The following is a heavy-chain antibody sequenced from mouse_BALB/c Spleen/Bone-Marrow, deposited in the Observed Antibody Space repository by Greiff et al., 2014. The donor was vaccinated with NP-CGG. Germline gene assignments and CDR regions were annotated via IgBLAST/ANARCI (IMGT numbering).Heavy chain of an antibody. D-gene: IGHD2-14*01. Sequence: EVQLQQSGAELVEPGASVKLSCTASGFNIKDTYMHWVKQRPEQGLEWIGRIDPANGNTKYDPKFQGKATITADTSSNTAYLQLSSLTSEDTAVYYCANYRYGWYFDVWGAGTTVTVSS. J-gene: IGHJ1*01. V-gene: IGHV14-3*02. CDR3: ANYRYGWYFDV. CDR1: GFNIKDTY. CDR2: IDPANGNT.